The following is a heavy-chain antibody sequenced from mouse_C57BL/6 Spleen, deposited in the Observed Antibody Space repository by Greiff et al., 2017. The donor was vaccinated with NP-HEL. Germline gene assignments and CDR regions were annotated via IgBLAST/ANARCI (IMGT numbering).Heavy chain of an antibody. V-gene: IGHV1-4*01. J-gene: IGHJ2*01. CDR1: GYTFTSYT. CDR3: AREKLTGTCDY. D-gene: IGHD4-1*01. CDR2: INPSSGYT. Sequence: QVQLKQSGAELARPGASVKMSCKASGYTFTSYTMHWVKQRPGQGLEWIGYINPSSGYTKYNQKFKDKATLTADKSSSPAYMQLSSLTSEDSAVYYCAREKLTGTCDYWGQGTTLTVSS.